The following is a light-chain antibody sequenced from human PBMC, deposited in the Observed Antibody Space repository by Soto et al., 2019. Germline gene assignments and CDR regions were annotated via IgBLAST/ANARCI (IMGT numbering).Light chain of an antibody. Sequence: EIVLTQSPGTLSLSPGQRATLSCRASQNIRSNYVAWYQQKPGQAPRLLIFGSSSTATGIPDRFSASGSGTDFTLIISRLEPEDFAVYYCQQYGYEPLTFGGGTKVEI. J-gene: IGKJ4*01. CDR1: QNIRSNY. CDR3: QQYGYEPLT. CDR2: GSS. V-gene: IGKV3-20*01.